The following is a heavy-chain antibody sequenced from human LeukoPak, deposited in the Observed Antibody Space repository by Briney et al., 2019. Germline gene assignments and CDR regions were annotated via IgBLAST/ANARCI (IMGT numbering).Heavy chain of an antibody. CDR1: GYSFTSYW. Sequence: GESLKISCKGSGYSFTSYWIGWVRQMPGKGLEWMGTIYPGDSDTRYSPSFQGQVTISADKSISTAYLQWSSLKASDTAMYYCARHGATVAAAASGFDYWGQGTLVTVSS. CDR2: IYPGDSDT. CDR3: ARHGATVAAAASGFDY. D-gene: IGHD6-13*01. J-gene: IGHJ4*02. V-gene: IGHV5-51*01.